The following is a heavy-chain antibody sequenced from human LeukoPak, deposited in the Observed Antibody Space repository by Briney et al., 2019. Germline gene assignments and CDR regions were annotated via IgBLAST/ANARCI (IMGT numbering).Heavy chain of an antibody. CDR2: IYYSGST. J-gene: IGHJ6*03. CDR1: GGSISSSSYY. V-gene: IGHV4-39*01. D-gene: IGHD2-15*01. CDR3: ARKGRVSYLGYCSGGSCYGYYYYMDV. Sequence: KPSETLSLTCTVSGGSISSSSYYWGWIRQPPGKGLEWIGSIYYSGSTYYNPSLKSRVTISVDTSKNQFSLKLSSVTAADTAVYYCARKGRVSYLGYCSGGSCYGYYYYMDVWGKGTTVTVSS.